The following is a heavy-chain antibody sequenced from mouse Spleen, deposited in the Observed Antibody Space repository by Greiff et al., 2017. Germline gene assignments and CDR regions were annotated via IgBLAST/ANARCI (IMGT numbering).Heavy chain of an antibody. V-gene: IGHV1-26*01. CDR2: INPNNGGT. CDR3: ARKGLYYYGSSYVGRYFDV. D-gene: IGHD1-1*01. CDR1: GYTFTDYY. Sequence: EVQLQQSGPELVKPGASVKISCKASGYTFTDYYMNWVKQSHGKSLEWIGDINPNNGGTSYNQKFKGKATLTVDKSSSTAYMELRSLTSEDSAVYYCARKGLYYYGSSYVGRYFDVWGAGTTVTVSS. J-gene: IGHJ1*01.